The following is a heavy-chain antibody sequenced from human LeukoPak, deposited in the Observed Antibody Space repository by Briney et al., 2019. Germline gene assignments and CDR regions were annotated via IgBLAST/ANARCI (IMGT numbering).Heavy chain of an antibody. D-gene: IGHD6-6*01. Sequence: GGSLRLSCAASGFTFSSYSMNWVRQAPGKGLEWVSSISSSSSYIYYADSVKGRFTISRDNAKNSLYLQMNSLRAEDTAVYYCAKTSSIAVKNAFDIWGQGTMVTVSS. CDR2: ISSSSSYI. J-gene: IGHJ3*02. V-gene: IGHV3-21*01. CDR3: AKTSSIAVKNAFDI. CDR1: GFTFSSYS.